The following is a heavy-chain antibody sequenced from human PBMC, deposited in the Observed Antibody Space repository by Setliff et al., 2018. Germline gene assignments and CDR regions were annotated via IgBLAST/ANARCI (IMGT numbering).Heavy chain of an antibody. CDR3: ARDLIRGAPNWFDP. CDR1: GFTFSNYE. Sequence: GGSLRLSCAASGFTFSNYEMNWVRQAPGKGLEWVANINHDGSEKYSVDSVKGRFTISRDNAKSSLYLQMNSLRAEDTAVYYCARDLIRGAPNWFDPWGQGTLVTVSS. J-gene: IGHJ5*02. V-gene: IGHV3-7*01. D-gene: IGHD3-10*01. CDR2: INHDGSEK.